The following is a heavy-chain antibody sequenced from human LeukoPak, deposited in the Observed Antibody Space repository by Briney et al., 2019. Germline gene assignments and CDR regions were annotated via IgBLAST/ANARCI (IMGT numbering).Heavy chain of an antibody. J-gene: IGHJ5*02. CDR3: ARTSDGNWFDP. D-gene: IGHD1-26*01. Sequence: PGGSLRLSCAASGFTFDDYGMSWVRQGPAKGLEWVSGINWNGGNTGYADSVKGRFTIFRDNAKNSLYLEMDSLRVEDAALYYCARTSDGNWFDPWGQGTLVTVSS. V-gene: IGHV3-20*04. CDR1: GFTFDDYG. CDR2: INWNGGNT.